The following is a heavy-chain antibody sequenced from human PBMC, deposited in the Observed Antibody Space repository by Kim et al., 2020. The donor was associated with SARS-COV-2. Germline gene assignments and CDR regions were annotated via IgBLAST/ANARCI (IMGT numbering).Heavy chain of an antibody. CDR3: ARHFGLHGGGYVDY. V-gene: IGHV4-39*01. J-gene: IGHJ4*02. D-gene: IGHD6-19*01. CDR1: GGSISSKSYY. CDR2: IYYSGST. Sequence: SETLSLTCTVSGGSISSKSYYWGWIRQPPGKGLEWIGSIYYSGSTYYNPSLKSRVTMSVDTSKNQFSLKLSTVTAADTAVYYCARHFGLHGGGYVDYWGQRTLVTVSS.